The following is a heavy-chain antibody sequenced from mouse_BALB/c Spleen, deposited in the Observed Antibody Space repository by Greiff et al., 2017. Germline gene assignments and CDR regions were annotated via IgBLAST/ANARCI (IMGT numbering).Heavy chain of an antibody. CDR2: INSNGGST. CDR3: TTGNHYAMDY. D-gene: IGHD2-1*01. Sequence: EVKLVESGAGLVQPGGSLKLSCAASGFTFSSYGMSWVRQTPDKRLELVATINSNGGSTYYPDSVKGRFTISRDNAKNTLYLQMSSLKSEDTAMYYCTTGNHYAMDYWGQGTSVTVSS. CDR1: GFTFSSYG. V-gene: IGHV5-6-3*01. J-gene: IGHJ4*01.